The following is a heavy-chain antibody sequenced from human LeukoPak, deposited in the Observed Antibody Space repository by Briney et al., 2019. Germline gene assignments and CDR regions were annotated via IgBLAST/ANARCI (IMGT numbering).Heavy chain of an antibody. CDR2: IYYSGST. J-gene: IGHJ4*02. D-gene: IGHD3-10*01. CDR3: AAMVRGVIISYFDY. V-gene: IGHV4-59*06. Sequence: SETLSLTCAVYGGSFSGYYWSWIRQPPGKGLEWIGYIYYSGSTYYNPSLKSRVTISVDTSKNQFSLKLSSVTAADTAVYYCAAMVRGVIISYFDYWGQGTLVTVSS. CDR1: GGSFSGYY.